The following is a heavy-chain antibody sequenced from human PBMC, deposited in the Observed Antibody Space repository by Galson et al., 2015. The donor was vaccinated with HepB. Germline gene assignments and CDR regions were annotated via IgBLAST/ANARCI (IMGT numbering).Heavy chain of an antibody. CDR3: ARDRDWTQDY. V-gene: IGHV1-46*01. Sequence: SVKVSCKASGYTFSTYHIHWVRQAPGQGLEWMGMIKYSGATTFYAQKFQGRVIMTRDTSTSTAYMELSSLRSEDTAMYYCARDRDWTQDYWGQGTLVTVSS. D-gene: IGHD3/OR15-3a*01. CDR1: GYTFSTYH. CDR2: IKYSGATT. J-gene: IGHJ4*02.